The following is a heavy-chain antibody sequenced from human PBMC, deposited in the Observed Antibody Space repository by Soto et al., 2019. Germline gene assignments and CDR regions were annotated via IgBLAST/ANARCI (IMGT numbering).Heavy chain of an antibody. D-gene: IGHD3-9*01. J-gene: IGHJ6*02. CDR3: AGLRDILTGYYNVRYYGMDV. Sequence: SETLSLTCAVYGGSFSCYYWSWIRQPPGKGLEWIGEINHSGSTNYNPSLKSRVTISVDTSKNQFSLKLSSVTAADTAVYYCAGLRDILTGYYNVRYYGMDVWGQGTTVTVSS. V-gene: IGHV4-34*01. CDR1: GGSFSCYY. CDR2: INHSGST.